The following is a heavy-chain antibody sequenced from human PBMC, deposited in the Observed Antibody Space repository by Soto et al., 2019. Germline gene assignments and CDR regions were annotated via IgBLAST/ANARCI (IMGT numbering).Heavy chain of an antibody. CDR2: ISAYNGHT. J-gene: IGHJ4*02. Sequence: GASVKVSCKASGYIFTSYGINWVRQAPGQGLEWMGWISAYNGHTKYAHKFQDRVTMSTDTSASTAYMEVRSLRSDDTAVYYCASDQGSYCSWPDYWGQGTSVTVSS. CDR1: GYIFTSYG. V-gene: IGHV1-18*01. D-gene: IGHD2-15*01. CDR3: ASDQGSYCSWPDY.